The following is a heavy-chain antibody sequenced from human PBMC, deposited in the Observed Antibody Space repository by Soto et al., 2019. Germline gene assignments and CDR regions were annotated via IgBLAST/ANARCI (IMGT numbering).Heavy chain of an antibody. CDR1: GFSFSNYN. J-gene: IGHJ4*02. Sequence: GGSMRLSCVASGFSFSNYNMNWDRQGPGKGLEWDSYITDSSDTVHYSNSVRGRFTISRDNAESSLYLQMNSLSDEDTAVYFCARDFGHGYYLDYWGQGTLVTVSS. V-gene: IGHV3-48*02. D-gene: IGHD3-3*01. CDR2: ITDSSDTV. CDR3: ARDFGHGYYLDY.